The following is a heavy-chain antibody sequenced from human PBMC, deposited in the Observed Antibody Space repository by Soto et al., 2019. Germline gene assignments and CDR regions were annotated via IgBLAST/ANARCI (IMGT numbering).Heavy chain of an antibody. CDR1: GGSFSGYY. CDR2: INHSGST. D-gene: IGHD5-12*01. CDR3: AKVRYCGYDQVDY. J-gene: IGHJ4*02. Sequence: VQLQQWGAGLLKPSETLSLTCAVYGGSFSGYYWSWIRQPPGKGLEWIGEINHSGSTNYNPSLKSRVTISVDTSKTLFPLKLSSVTAACTAVYYCAKVRYCGYDQVDYWGQGTLVTVSS. V-gene: IGHV4-34*01.